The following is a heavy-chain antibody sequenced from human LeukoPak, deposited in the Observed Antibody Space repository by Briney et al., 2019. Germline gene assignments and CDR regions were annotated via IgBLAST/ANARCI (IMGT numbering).Heavy chain of an antibody. CDR1: GFTLSSYI. D-gene: IGHD4-17*01. Sequence: SGGSLRLSCAVSGFTLSSYIMSWVRQAPGKGLEWVSAISGSGGSTYYADSVKGRFTISRDNSKNTLYLQMNSLRAEDTAVYYCAKDKGYGDYEFDYWGQGTLVTVSS. V-gene: IGHV3-23*01. J-gene: IGHJ4*02. CDR3: AKDKGYGDYEFDY. CDR2: ISGSGGST.